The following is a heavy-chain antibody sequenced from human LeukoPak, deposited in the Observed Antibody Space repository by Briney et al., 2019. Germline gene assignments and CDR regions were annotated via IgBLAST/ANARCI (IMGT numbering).Heavy chain of an antibody. CDR1: GFTFSSYE. J-gene: IGHJ3*02. CDR3: AKKDVDDAFDI. Sequence: GGSLRLSCAASGFTFSSYEMNWVRQAPGKGLEWVSAISGSGGSTYYADSVKGRFTISRDNSKNTLYLQMNSLRAEGTAVYYCAKKDVDDAFDIWGQGTMVTVSS. CDR2: ISGSGGST. V-gene: IGHV3-23*01. D-gene: IGHD5-12*01.